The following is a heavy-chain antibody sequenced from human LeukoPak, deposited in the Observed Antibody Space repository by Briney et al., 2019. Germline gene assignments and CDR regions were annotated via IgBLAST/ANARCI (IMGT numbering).Heavy chain of an antibody. CDR1: GFTFSTYT. CDR2: ISSSSSNI. V-gene: IGHV3-21*04. Sequence: GGSLRLSCAASGFTFSTYTMRWVRQAPGKGLEWVSSISSSSSNIYYADSVKGRFTISRDNAKNSLYLQMNSLGAEDTAVYYCARRGTSSSWAHFDYWGQGTLVTVSS. D-gene: IGHD6-13*01. CDR3: ARRGTSSSWAHFDY. J-gene: IGHJ4*02.